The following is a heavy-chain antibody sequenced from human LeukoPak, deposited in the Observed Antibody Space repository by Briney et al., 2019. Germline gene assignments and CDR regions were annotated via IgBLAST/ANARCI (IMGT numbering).Heavy chain of an antibody. J-gene: IGHJ6*03. Sequence: GGSLRLSCAASGFTFSSYWMHWVRQAPGKGLVWVSRINTDGSSTSYADSVKGRFTISRDNAKNTLYLQMNSLRAEDTAVYYCARIGGDSFPHYYYYMDVWGKGTTVTVSS. CDR3: ARIGGDSFPHYYYYMDV. D-gene: IGHD2-21*01. V-gene: IGHV3-74*01. CDR2: INTDGSST. CDR1: GFTFSSYW.